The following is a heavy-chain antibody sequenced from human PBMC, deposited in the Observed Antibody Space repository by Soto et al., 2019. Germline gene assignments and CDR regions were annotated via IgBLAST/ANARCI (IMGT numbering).Heavy chain of an antibody. D-gene: IGHD4-17*01. CDR1: GGSISSGGYS. Sequence: QLQLQESGSGLVKPSQTLSLTCAVSGGSISSGGYSWSWIRQPPGKGLGWIGYIYHSGSTYYNPSLKSRVTISVERSKDQSSLKLSSVTAADTAVYYCARGITTVTTFNYWGQVTLATVSS. CDR3: ARGITTVTTFNY. CDR2: IYHSGST. J-gene: IGHJ4*02. V-gene: IGHV4-30-2*01.